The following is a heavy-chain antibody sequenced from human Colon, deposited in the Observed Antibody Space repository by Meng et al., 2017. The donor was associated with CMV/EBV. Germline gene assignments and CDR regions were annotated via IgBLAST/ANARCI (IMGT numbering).Heavy chain of an antibody. CDR2: INHSGST. CDR3: ARGLYGSGRHQIDY. D-gene: IGHD3-10*01. V-gene: IGHV4-34*01. Sequence: QVPLQPVGAGMLQPAETLSLTCAVYGGSFSCYYWSWIRQPPGKGLEWIGEINHSGSTNYNPSLKRRVTISVDTSKNQFSLKLSSVTAADTAVYYCARGLYGSGRHQIDYWGQGTLVTVSS. CDR1: GGSFSCYY. J-gene: IGHJ4*02.